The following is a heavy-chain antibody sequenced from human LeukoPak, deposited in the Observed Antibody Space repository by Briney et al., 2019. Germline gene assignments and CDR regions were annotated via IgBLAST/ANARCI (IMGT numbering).Heavy chain of an antibody. CDR1: GFTFSSYS. V-gene: IGHV3-48*01. CDR3: ARGPSSGSYPY. Sequence: PGGSLRLSCAASGFTFSSYSMNWVRQAPGKGLEWVSYISSSSSTIYYADSVKGRFTISRDNAKNSLCLQMNSLRAEDTAVYYCARGPSSGSYPYWGQGTLVTVSS. J-gene: IGHJ4*02. D-gene: IGHD1-26*01. CDR2: ISSSSSTI.